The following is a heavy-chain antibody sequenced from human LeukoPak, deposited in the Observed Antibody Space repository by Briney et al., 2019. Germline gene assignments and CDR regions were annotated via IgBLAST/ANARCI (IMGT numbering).Heavy chain of an antibody. CDR2: IYYSGST. J-gene: IGHJ3*02. CDR3: ARDRATYYYDSSGYYYVSSDAFDI. D-gene: IGHD3-22*01. Sequence: PSETLSLTCSVSDGGITGYYWGWIRQPPGKGLEWIGYIYYSGSTNYNPSLKSRVTISVDTSKNQFSLKLSSVTAADTAVYYCARDRATYYYDSSGYYYVSSDAFDIWGQGTMVTVSS. V-gene: IGHV4-59*01. CDR1: DGGITGYY.